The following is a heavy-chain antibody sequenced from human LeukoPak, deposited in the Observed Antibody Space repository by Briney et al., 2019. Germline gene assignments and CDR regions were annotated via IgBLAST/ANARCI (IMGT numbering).Heavy chain of an antibody. Sequence: PGGSLRLSCAASGFTFSSYAMSWDREAPGKGLEWVSAISGSGGSTYYADSVKGRFTISRDNSKNTLYLQMNSLRAEDTAVYYCAKDKRYRGANWFDPWGQGTLVTVSS. CDR2: ISGSGGST. CDR1: GFTFSSYA. CDR3: AKDKRYRGANWFDP. V-gene: IGHV3-23*01. D-gene: IGHD3-9*01. J-gene: IGHJ5*02.